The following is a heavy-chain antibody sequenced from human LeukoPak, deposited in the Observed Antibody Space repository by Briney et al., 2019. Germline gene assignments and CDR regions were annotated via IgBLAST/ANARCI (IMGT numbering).Heavy chain of an antibody. V-gene: IGHV1-2*02. CDR1: GYTFTGYY. J-gene: IGHJ1*01. Sequence: PVASVKVSCKASGYTFTGYYMHWVRQAPGQGLEWMGWINPNSGGTNYAQKFQGRVTMTRDTSISTAYMELSRLRSDDTAVYYCARVNEQWLVLVYFQHWGQGTLVTVSS. CDR2: INPNSGGT. D-gene: IGHD6-19*01. CDR3: ARVNEQWLVLVYFQH.